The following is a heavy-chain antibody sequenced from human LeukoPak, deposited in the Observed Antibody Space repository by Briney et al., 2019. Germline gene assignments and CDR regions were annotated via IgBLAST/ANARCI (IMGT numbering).Heavy chain of an antibody. Sequence: GGSLRLSCAASGFTVSSNYMSWVRQAPGKGLEWVSVIYSGGSTYYADSVKGRFTISRDNSKNTLYLQMNSLRAEDTAVYYCARGLSLPFGEVPWDHWGQGTLVSVSS. V-gene: IGHV3-66*01. J-gene: IGHJ4*02. CDR2: IYSGGST. CDR3: ARGLSLPFGEVPWDH. D-gene: IGHD3-10*01. CDR1: GFTVSSNY.